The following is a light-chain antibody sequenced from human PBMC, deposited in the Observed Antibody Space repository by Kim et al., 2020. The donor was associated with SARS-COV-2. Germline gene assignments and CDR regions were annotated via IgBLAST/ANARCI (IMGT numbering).Light chain of an antibody. CDR3: QKYNSAPRT. CDR2: AAS. CDR1: QGIRNC. Sequence: ASVGYSVTTPARASQGIRNCLAWYQQKPGKVPKLLIYAASPLQSGVPSRFSGIGSGTDFTLAISSLQPEDVATYYCQKYNSAPRTFGQGTKVDSK. J-gene: IGKJ1*01. V-gene: IGKV1-27*01.